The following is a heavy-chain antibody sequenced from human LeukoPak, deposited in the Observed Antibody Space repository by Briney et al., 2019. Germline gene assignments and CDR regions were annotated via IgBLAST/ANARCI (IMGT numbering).Heavy chain of an antibody. V-gene: IGHV1-69*05. CDR3: ARSHIVVVTNQDNTYSYYYYMDV. CDR1: GGTFSSYA. D-gene: IGHD2-21*02. J-gene: IGHJ6*03. Sequence: ASVKVSCKASGGTFSSYAISWVRQAPGQGLEWIGGIIPIFGTANYAQKFKGRVTMTRNTSISTAYMELSSLRAEDTAVYYCARSHIVVVTNQDNTYSYYYYMDVWGKGTTVTISS. CDR2: IIPIFGTA.